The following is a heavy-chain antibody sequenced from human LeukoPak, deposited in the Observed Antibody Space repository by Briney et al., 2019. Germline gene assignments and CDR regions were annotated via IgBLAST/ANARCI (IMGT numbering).Heavy chain of an antibody. V-gene: IGHV3-23*01. CDR3: AKDQADIVVVVAADPFDY. CDR2: ISGSGGST. CDR1: GFTFSSYA. Sequence: GGSLRLSCAASGFTFSSYAMGWVRQAPGKGLEWVSAISGSGGSTYYADSVKGRFTISRDNSKNTLYLQMNSLRAEDTAVYYCAKDQADIVVVVAADPFDYWGQGTLVTVSS. D-gene: IGHD2-15*01. J-gene: IGHJ4*02.